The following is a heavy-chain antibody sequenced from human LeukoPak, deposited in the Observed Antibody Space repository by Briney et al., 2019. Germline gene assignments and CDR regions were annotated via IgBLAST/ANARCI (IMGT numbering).Heavy chain of an antibody. CDR1: GGSFSGYY. Sequence: SETLSLTCAVYGGSFSGYYWSWIRQPPGKGLEWIGEINHRGSTNYNPSLKSRVTISVGTSKNQFSLKLTSVTAADTAVYYCARGGLYCSSSSCTPDWFDPWGQGTLVTVSS. CDR3: ARGGLYCSSSSCTPDWFDP. D-gene: IGHD2-2*01. V-gene: IGHV4-34*01. J-gene: IGHJ5*02. CDR2: INHRGST.